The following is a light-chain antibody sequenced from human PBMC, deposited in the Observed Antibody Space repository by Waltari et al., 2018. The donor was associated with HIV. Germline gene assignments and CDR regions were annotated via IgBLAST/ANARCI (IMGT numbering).Light chain of an antibody. CDR2: WAS. Sequence: DIVMTQSPDSLAVSLGERATINCKSSQSVLYSSNNKNYLAWYQQKAGQPPKLLIYWASTRESGVPDRFSGSGSGTDFTLTSSSLQAEDVAVYYCQQYYSAPFTFGPGTKVDIK. CDR1: QSVLYSSNNKNY. J-gene: IGKJ3*01. V-gene: IGKV4-1*01. CDR3: QQYYSAPFT.